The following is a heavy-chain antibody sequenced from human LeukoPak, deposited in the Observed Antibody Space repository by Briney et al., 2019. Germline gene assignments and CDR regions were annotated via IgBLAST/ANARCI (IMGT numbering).Heavy chain of an antibody. CDR1: GFSFRSYA. D-gene: IGHD2-2*01. CDR2: ISGSGGST. CDR3: AKGGKTIMCPTSCYDY. V-gene: IGHV3-23*01. J-gene: IGHJ4*02. Sequence: GGSLRLSCAASGFSFRSYAMSWICQAPGKGLEWVSGISGSGGSTYYADSVKGRFTISRDNSKNTLYLQMNSLRAEDTAVYYCAKGGKTIMCPTSCYDYWGQGTLVTVSS.